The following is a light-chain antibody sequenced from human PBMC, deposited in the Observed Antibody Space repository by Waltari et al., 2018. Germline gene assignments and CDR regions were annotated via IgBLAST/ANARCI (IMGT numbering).Light chain of an antibody. CDR3: LQYGSSLFT. CDR1: QSVSSNS. Sequence: EIVLTQSPGTLSLSPGERVPLSCRASQSVSSNSLAWYQQKPLQAPRLLIFGASYRATGVPDRFSGSGSGTDFTLTISRLEPEDFAVYYCLQYGSSLFTFGPGTKVDIK. V-gene: IGKV3-20*01. J-gene: IGKJ3*01. CDR2: GAS.